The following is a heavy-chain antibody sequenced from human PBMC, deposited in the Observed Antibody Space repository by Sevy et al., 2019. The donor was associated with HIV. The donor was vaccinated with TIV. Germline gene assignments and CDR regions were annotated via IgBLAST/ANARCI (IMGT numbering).Heavy chain of an antibody. CDR2: INHSGST. V-gene: IGHV4-34*01. Sequence: SESLSLTCAVYGGSFSGYYWSWIRQPPGKGLEWIGEINHSGSTNYNPSLKSRVTISVDTSKNQFSLKLSSVTAADTAVYYCVRGHSLREFDYWGQGTLVTVSS. CDR3: VRGHSLREFDY. J-gene: IGHJ4*02. CDR1: GGSFSGYY.